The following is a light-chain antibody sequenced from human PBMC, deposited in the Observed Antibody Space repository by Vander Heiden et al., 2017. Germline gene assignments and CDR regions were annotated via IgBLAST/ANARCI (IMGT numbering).Light chain of an antibody. J-gene: IGLJ3*02. CDR1: SSDVGGYNY. Sequence: QSALTAPASVSRSPGRSITISCTGTSSDVGGYNYVSWYQQHPGKAPKLTIYDVSSRPSVVSNRFSGSKSGNTASLTISGLQAEDEADYYCSSYTSSSTRVFGGGTKLTVL. CDR2: DVS. CDR3: SSYTSSSTRV. V-gene: IGLV2-14*01.